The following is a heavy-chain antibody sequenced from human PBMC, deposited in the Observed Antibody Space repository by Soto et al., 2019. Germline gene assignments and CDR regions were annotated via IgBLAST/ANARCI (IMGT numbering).Heavy chain of an antibody. CDR1: GYVFTSYY. J-gene: IGHJ4*02. D-gene: IGHD3-10*01. V-gene: IGHV1-2*02. CDR2: INPNNGGT. Sequence: QVQLVQSGAEVEKPGASVKVSCKTSGYVFTSYYIHWVRQAPGQGLEWMWWINPNNGGTNSAQKFQGRVTMTSDTSINTAYMEITSLRSDDTALYYCAREVTYGGGSFSLGLWGQGTLVTVSS. CDR3: AREVTYGGGSFSLGL.